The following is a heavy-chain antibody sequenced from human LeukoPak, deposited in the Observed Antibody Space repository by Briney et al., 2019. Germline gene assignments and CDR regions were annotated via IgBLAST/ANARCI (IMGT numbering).Heavy chain of an antibody. CDR2: TYYRSKWYN. D-gene: IGHD3-9*01. CDR1: GDSVSSNSAA. Sequence: SQTLSLTCAISGDSVSSNSAAWNWIRQSPSRGLEWLGRTYYRSKWYNDYAVSVKSRITINPDTSKNQFSLKLSSVTAADTAVYYCARRGWKYDILTAKYGGDYFDYWGQGTLVTVSS. J-gene: IGHJ4*02. V-gene: IGHV6-1*01. CDR3: ARRGWKYDILTAKYGGDYFDY.